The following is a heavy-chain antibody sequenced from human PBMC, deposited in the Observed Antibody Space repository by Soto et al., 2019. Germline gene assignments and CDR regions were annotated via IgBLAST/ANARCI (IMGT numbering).Heavy chain of an antibody. Sequence: PGGSLRLSCAASGFTFSSYSMNWVRQAPGKGLEWVSSISSSSSYIYYADSVKGRFTISRDNAKNSLYLQMNSLRAEDTAVYYCARDLLLWFGEFNSNYYYYGMDVWGQGTTVTVSS. D-gene: IGHD3-10*01. CDR2: ISSSSSYI. J-gene: IGHJ6*02. V-gene: IGHV3-21*01. CDR3: ARDLLLWFGEFNSNYYYYGMDV. CDR1: GFTFSSYS.